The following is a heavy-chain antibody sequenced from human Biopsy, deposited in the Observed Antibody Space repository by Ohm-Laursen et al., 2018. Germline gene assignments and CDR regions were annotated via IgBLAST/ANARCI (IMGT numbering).Heavy chain of an antibody. CDR3: GNEVYGRDY. CDR1: GATFGDYY. Sequence: SDTLSLTCTVYGATFGDYYWSWIRQPPGKGLEWIGQINQSGETKYNPSLQSRVTISAEVSKNQFSLKLRSLTAADTAIYYCGNEVYGRDYWGQGARVTVSS. J-gene: IGHJ4*02. V-gene: IGHV4-34*08. D-gene: IGHD4-17*01. CDR2: INQSGET.